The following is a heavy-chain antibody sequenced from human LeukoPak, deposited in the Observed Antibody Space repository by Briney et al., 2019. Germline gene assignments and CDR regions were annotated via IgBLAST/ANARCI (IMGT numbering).Heavy chain of an antibody. V-gene: IGHV3-74*01. D-gene: IGHD2/OR15-2a*01. CDR2: ISTDGSST. Sequence: PGESLRLSCAASGFTFSRYWMHWLRQAPGKGLVWVSRISTDGSSTSYADSVKGRFTISRDNGKNMLYLQMNSLRAEDTAVYYCASYLTSIPSGMDVWGQGTTVTVSS. CDR3: ASYLTSIPSGMDV. CDR1: GFTFSRYW. J-gene: IGHJ6*02.